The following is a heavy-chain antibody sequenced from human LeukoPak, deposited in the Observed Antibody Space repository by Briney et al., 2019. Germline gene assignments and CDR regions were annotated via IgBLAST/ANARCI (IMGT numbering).Heavy chain of an antibody. Sequence: RSSETLSLPCAVYGGSFSGYYWSWIRQPPGKGLEWIGEINHSGSTNYNPSLKSRVTISVDTSKNQFSLKLSSVTAADTAVYYCARGFGESGSSLDYWGQGTLVTVSS. J-gene: IGHJ4*02. CDR2: INHSGST. CDR1: GGSFSGYY. D-gene: IGHD1-26*01. V-gene: IGHV4-34*01. CDR3: ARGFGESGSSLDY.